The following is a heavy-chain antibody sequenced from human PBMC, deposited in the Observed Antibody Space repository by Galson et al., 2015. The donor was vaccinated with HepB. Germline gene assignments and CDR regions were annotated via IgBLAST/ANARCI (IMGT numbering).Heavy chain of an antibody. CDR2: IYHSGST. V-gene: IGHV4-30-2*01. CDR3: ARGGYYYYMDV. CDR1: GGSISSGGYS. Sequence: LSLTCTVSGGSISSGGYSWSWIRQPPGKGLEWIAYIYHSGSTNYNPSLKSRVTISADRSKNQFSLKVSSVTAADTAVYYCARGGYYYYMDVWGKGTTVTASS. J-gene: IGHJ6*03.